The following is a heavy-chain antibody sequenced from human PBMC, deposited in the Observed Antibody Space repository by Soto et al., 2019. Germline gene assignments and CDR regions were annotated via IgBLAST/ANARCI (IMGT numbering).Heavy chain of an antibody. V-gene: IGHV1-46*01. J-gene: IGHJ6*02. CDR2: INPSGGST. CDR3: ARAALGDYCGSGSPLYYGMDV. CDR1: GYTFTSYY. Sequence: QVQLVQSGAEVKKPGASVKVSCKASGYTFTSYYMHWVRQAPGQGLEWMGIINPSGGSTSYAQKCPGRVTMTRDTATSTVYMELSSLRSEDTAVYYCARAALGDYCGSGSPLYYGMDVWGQGTTVTVSS. D-gene: IGHD3-10*01.